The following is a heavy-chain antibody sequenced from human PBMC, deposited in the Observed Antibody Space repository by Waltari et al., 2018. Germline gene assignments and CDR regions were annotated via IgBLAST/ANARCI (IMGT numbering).Heavy chain of an antibody. CDR1: GGTFSSYA. CDR3: ATVGEYSSTSVDY. Sequence: QVQLVQSGAEVKKPGSSVKVSCKASGGTFSSYAISWVRQAPGQGLEWMGRILPIIGTANYAQKFQGRVTSTADKSTSTAYMELSSLRSEDTAVYYCATVGEYSSTSVDYWGQGTLVTVSS. J-gene: IGHJ4*02. V-gene: IGHV1-69*04. CDR2: ILPIIGTA. D-gene: IGHD6-6*01.